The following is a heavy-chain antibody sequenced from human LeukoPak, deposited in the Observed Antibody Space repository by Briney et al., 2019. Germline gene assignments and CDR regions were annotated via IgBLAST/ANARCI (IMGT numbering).Heavy chain of an antibody. D-gene: IGHD3-3*01. CDR1: GFTFSGHW. CDR3: ARGYSWSGYIYDY. CDR2: IKKDGSEK. V-gene: IGHV3-7*01. J-gene: IGHJ4*02. Sequence: GGSLRLSCAVSGFTFSGHWMTWVRQAPGKGLEWVANIKKDGSEKYYADSVKGRVTIYRDDAKNSVYLQMNSLRAEDTAVYYCARGYSWSGYIYDYWGQGTLVTVSS.